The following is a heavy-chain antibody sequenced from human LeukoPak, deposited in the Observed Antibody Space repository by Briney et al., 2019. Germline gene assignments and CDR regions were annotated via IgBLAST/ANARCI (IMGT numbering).Heavy chain of an antibody. V-gene: IGHV3-30-3*01. D-gene: IGHD3-16*02. CDR1: GFTFSSYA. J-gene: IGHJ4*02. CDR2: ISYDGSNK. Sequence: GRSLRLSCAASGFTFSSYAMHWVRQAPGKGLEWVAAISYDGSNKYYADSVKGRFTISRDNSENTLYLQMNSLRAEDTAVYYCAKAPFMITFGGVIAGKPYYFDYWGQGTLATVSS. CDR3: AKAPFMITFGGVIAGKPYYFDY.